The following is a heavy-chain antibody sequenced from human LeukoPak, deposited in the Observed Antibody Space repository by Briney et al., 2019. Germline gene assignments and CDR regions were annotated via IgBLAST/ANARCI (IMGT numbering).Heavy chain of an antibody. CDR3: ARRGYCISSSCSLDY. Sequence: ASVKVSCKASGYTFANYYIHWVRQAPEEGLEWMGIINPNGAGASYAQKFQGRVTLTRDTSASTVYMDLSSLRSEDMAVYYCARRGYCISSSCSLDYWGQGTLVTVSS. CDR2: INPNGAGA. J-gene: IGHJ4*02. D-gene: IGHD2-2*01. V-gene: IGHV1-46*01. CDR1: GYTFANYY.